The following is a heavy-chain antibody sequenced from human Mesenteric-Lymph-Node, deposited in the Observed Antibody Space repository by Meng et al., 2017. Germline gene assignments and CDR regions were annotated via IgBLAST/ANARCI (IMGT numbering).Heavy chain of an antibody. CDR1: GFTLTNYA. J-gene: IGHJ5*02. CDR3: AANIVHTTWFDP. D-gene: IGHD2/OR15-2a*01. V-gene: IGHV1-58*02. Sequence: SVKVSCKASGFTLTNYAMQWVRQARGQSLEWIGWIVVGSSDINYGQKFQERVTITRDMSTSTVYMELSSLRSDDTAVYYCAANIVHTTWFDPWGQGTLVTVSS. CDR2: IVVGSSDI.